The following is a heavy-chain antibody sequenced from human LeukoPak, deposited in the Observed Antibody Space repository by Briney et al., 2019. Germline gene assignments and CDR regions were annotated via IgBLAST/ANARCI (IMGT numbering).Heavy chain of an antibody. CDR1: GFTFSDYY. CDR3: ARDLDYDFWSGNGGYFDY. J-gene: IGHJ4*02. Sequence: GGSLRLSCAASGFTFSDYYMSWIRQAPGKGLEWVSYISSSGSTIYYADSVKGRFTISRDNAKNSLYLQMNSLRAEDTAVYYCARDLDYDFWSGNGGYFDYWGQGTLVTVSS. CDR2: ISSSGSTI. V-gene: IGHV3-11*04. D-gene: IGHD3-3*01.